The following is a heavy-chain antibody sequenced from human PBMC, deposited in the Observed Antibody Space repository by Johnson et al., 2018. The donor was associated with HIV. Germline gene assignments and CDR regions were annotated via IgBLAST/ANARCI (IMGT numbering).Heavy chain of an antibody. D-gene: IGHD3-22*01. CDR3: ARGDDSSAWGAFDI. V-gene: IGHV3-66*01. CDR2: IYSGGDT. J-gene: IGHJ3*02. Sequence: VQLVESGGGLIQPGGSLRLSCEASGFTVRSNYISWVRQAPGKGLEWVSVIYSGGDTYYADSVKGRFTISRDNSKNTLYLQMNSLRAEDTAVYYCARGDDSSAWGAFDIWGQGTMVTVSS. CDR1: GFTVRSNY.